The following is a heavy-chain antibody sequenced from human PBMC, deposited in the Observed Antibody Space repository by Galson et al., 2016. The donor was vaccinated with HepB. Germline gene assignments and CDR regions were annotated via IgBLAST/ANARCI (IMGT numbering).Heavy chain of an antibody. CDR1: GFTFSNSG. V-gene: IGHV3-30*18. CDR2: ISYDGSNK. Sequence: SLRLSCAASGFTFSNSGVHWVRQAPGRGLEWVAVISYDGSNKYYANSVKGRFTISRDNSKNTLYLQMNSLRAEDTAIYFCAKDHYDFWSGQRNYFGMDVWGQGTTVTVSS. CDR3: AKDHYDFWSGQRNYFGMDV. D-gene: IGHD3-3*01. J-gene: IGHJ6*02.